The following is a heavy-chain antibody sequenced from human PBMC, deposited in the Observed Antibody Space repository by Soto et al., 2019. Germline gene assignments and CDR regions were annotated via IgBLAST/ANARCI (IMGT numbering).Heavy chain of an antibody. D-gene: IGHD4-17*01. CDR2: IYYSGST. Sequence: SETLSLTCTVSGGSISSSSYYWGWIRQPPGKGLEWIGSIYYSGSTYCNPSLKSRVTISVDTSKNQFSLKLSSVTAADTAVYYCASSDYGDYVFYYYYYMDVWGKGTTVTVSS. J-gene: IGHJ6*03. CDR3: ASSDYGDYVFYYYYYMDV. CDR1: GGSISSSSYY. V-gene: IGHV4-39*01.